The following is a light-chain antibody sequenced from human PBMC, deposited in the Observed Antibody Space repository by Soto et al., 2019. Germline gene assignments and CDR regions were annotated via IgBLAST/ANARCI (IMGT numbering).Light chain of an antibody. CDR3: QQYDTSPRT. CDR1: QNLSSGY. Sequence: EIVLTPSPGTLSLSPGERAILSCRASQNLSSGYLAWYQQKPGQAPRILIYAASSRATGIPDRFSGSGSGTDFTLTISRLEPEDFAVYYCQQYDTSPRTFGQGTKVDIK. CDR2: AAS. J-gene: IGKJ1*01. V-gene: IGKV3-20*01.